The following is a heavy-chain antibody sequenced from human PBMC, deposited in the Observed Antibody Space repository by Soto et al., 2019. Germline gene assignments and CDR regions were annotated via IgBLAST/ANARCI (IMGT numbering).Heavy chain of an antibody. J-gene: IGHJ6*02. D-gene: IGHD6-6*01. V-gene: IGHV3-23*01. CDR2: ITSTNT. CDR1: GFTFSNYA. CDR3: AKEKTTLAPRGGMDV. Sequence: EVQLLESGGGLAQPGGSLRLSCAASGFTFSNYAMRWIRQAPGKGLEWVSTITSTNTYYPDSVKGRFTISRDNSMTAVYLQMNSLRAEDTAVYYCAKEKTTLAPRGGMDVWGQGTTVTVSS.